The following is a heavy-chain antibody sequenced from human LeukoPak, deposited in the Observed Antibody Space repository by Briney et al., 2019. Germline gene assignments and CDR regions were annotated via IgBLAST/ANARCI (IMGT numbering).Heavy chain of an antibody. CDR2: IKSKADGGTT. V-gene: IGHV3-15*01. J-gene: IGHJ4*02. CDR3: TTVGYGEYYFDN. D-gene: IGHD3-10*01. CDR1: EFPFTKAW. Sequence: GGSLRLSCGVSEFPFTKAWMSWVRQAPGKGLEWVGRIKSKADGGTTDYAAPVRGRFAISRDDSKNTLFLQMNSLKTEDTAVYYCTTVGYGEYYFDNWGQGTLVTVSS.